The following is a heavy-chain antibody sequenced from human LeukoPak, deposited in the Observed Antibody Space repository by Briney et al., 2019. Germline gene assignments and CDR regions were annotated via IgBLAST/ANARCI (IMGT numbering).Heavy chain of an antibody. CDR3: VHGGSGYSYGPFDY. Sequence: GGSLRLSCSASGFTFSSYAMHWVRQAPGKGLEYVSAISSNGGSTYYADSVKGRFTISRDNCKNTLYLQMSSLRAEDTAVYYCVHGGSGYSYGPFDYWGQGTLVTVSS. CDR2: ISSNGGST. CDR1: GFTFSSYA. V-gene: IGHV3-64D*06. D-gene: IGHD5-18*01. J-gene: IGHJ4*02.